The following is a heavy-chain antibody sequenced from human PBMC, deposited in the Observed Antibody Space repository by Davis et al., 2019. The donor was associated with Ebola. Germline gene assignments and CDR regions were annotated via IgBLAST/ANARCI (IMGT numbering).Heavy chain of an antibody. J-gene: IGHJ4*02. CDR3: ARGPFRGGSYWGGFDY. Sequence: ASVKVSCKTSGYIFNSHGISWVRQAPGQGPEWMGWISAYNGNTNYAQKFQGRVTMTTDKFTTTAYMELRSLRSDDTAVYYCARGPFRGGSYWGGFDYWGQGTLVTVSS. V-gene: IGHV1-18*01. CDR2: ISAYNGNT. CDR1: GYIFNSHG. D-gene: IGHD1-26*01.